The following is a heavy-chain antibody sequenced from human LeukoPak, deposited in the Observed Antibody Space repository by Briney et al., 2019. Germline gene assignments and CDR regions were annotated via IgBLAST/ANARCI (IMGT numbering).Heavy chain of an antibody. CDR1: GFTFSTSC. D-gene: IGHD2-21*02. CDR2: ISSDGNNK. J-gene: IGHJ1*01. Sequence: GGSLRLSCAASGFTFSTSCMHWVRQTPGKGLDWVALISSDGNNKYYANSVKGRFTISRDNSKNTLSLQMSSLRDDDTAVYYCTRDPRLREFESWGQGTLVTVSS. V-gene: IGHV3-30*03. CDR3: TRDPRLREFES.